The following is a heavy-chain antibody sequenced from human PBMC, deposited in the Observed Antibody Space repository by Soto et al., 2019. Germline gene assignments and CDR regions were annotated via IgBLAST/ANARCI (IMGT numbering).Heavy chain of an antibody. Sequence: PSETLSLTCTVSGGSISSYYWSWIRQPPGKGLERIGYIYYSGSTNYNPSLKSRVTISVDTSKNQFSLKLSSVTAADTAVYYCAREEGVVVVAATRLRYFDLWGRGTLVTVSS. J-gene: IGHJ2*01. CDR3: AREEGVVVVAATRLRYFDL. CDR1: GGSISSYY. V-gene: IGHV4-59*01. CDR2: IYYSGST. D-gene: IGHD2-15*01.